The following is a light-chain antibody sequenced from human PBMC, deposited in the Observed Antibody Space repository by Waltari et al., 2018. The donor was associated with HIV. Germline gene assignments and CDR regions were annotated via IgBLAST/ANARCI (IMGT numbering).Light chain of an antibody. CDR2: EET. V-gene: IGLV3-10*01. J-gene: IGLJ2*01. Sequence: SYDLQQAPSVSVSPGQTARIPCSGDALPKEYAYWYHQKQGQAPVLVIYEETKRPSGIPERFSGSSSGTIATLTISGAQVEDEADYYWYSTNIRGNHRLFGGGTKLTVL. CDR1: ALPKEY. CDR3: YSTNIRGNHRL.